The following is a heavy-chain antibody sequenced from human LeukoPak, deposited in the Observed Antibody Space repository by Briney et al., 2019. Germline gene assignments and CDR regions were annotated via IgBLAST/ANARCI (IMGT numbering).Heavy chain of an antibody. D-gene: IGHD6-19*01. CDR1: GFTFSTYP. V-gene: IGHV3-64*01. CDR2: IVSNGDHV. CDR3: ARDRDGGWSFDY. Sequence: PGRSLRLTCAASGFTFSTYPMHWVRQAPGRGLEFVSSIVSNGDHVFYANSVKGRFTISRDNSKNTLYLQLGSLRAEDTAVYYCARDRDGGWSFDYWGQGTLVTASS. J-gene: IGHJ4*02.